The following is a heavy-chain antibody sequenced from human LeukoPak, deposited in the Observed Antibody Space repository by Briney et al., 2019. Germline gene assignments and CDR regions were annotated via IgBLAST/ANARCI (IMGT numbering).Heavy chain of an antibody. J-gene: IGHJ1*01. CDR1: GFAFSNYD. D-gene: IGHD6-13*01. Sequence: GGSLRLSCAASGFAFSNYDMLWVHQATGKGLEWVSAINTAADTYYPDSVKGRFTISRENAKSSLYLQMNSLRAEDTAVYYCARPSRPYRSTEYFQHWGQGTLVTVSS. CDR2: INTAADT. V-gene: IGHV3-13*04. CDR3: ARPSRPYRSTEYFQH.